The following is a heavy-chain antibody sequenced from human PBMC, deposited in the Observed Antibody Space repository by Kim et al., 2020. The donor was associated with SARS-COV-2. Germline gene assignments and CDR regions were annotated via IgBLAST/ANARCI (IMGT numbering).Heavy chain of an antibody. CDR1: GGSISSSSYY. V-gene: IGHV4-39*01. J-gene: IGHJ5*02. Sequence: SETLSLTCTVSGGSISSSSYYWGWIRQPPGKGLEWIGSIYYSGSTYYNPSLKSRVTISVDTSKNQFSLKLSSVTAADTAVYYCARCISSGYLPNWFDPWG. D-gene: IGHD3-22*01. CDR2: IYYSGST. CDR3: ARCISSGYLPNWFDP.